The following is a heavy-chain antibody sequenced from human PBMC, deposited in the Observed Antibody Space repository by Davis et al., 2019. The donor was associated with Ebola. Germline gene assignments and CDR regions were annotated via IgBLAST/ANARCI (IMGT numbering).Heavy chain of an antibody. CDR3: TSQTTVTDY. J-gene: IGHJ4*02. D-gene: IGHD4-17*01. CDR1: GFTFDDYA. Sequence: GESLKISCAASGFTFDDYAMHWVRQAPGKGLEWVSLISGDGGSTYYADSVKGRFTISRDNSKNTLYLQMNSLKTEDTAVYYCTSQTTVTDYWGQGTLVTVSS. CDR2: ISGDGGST. V-gene: IGHV3-43*02.